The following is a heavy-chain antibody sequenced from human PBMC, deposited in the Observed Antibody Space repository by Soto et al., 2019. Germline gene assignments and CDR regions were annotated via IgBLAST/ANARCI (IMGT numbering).Heavy chain of an antibody. J-gene: IGHJ6*02. D-gene: IGHD2-8*01. CDR3: ARDQGIVLMKFGGMDV. Sequence: AGGSLRLSCAASGFTFSSYAMHWVRQAPGKGLEWVAVISYDGSNKYYADSVKGRSTISRDNSKNTLYLQMNSLRAEDTAVYYCARDQGIVLMKFGGMDVWGQGTTVTVSS. CDR2: ISYDGSNK. CDR1: GFTFSSYA. V-gene: IGHV3-30-3*01.